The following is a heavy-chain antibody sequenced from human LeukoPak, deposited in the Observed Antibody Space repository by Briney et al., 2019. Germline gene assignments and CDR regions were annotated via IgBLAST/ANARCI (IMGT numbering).Heavy chain of an antibody. V-gene: IGHV4-59*01. CDR3: ARRLLWFGEAGWFDP. Sequence: SETLSLTCTVSGGPISSYYWSWIRQPPGKGLEGIGYIYYSGSTNYNPSLKSRVTISVDTSKNQFSLKLSSVTAADTAVYYCARRLLWFGEAGWFDPWGQGTLVTVSS. J-gene: IGHJ5*02. CDR1: GGPISSYY. CDR2: IYYSGST. D-gene: IGHD3-10*01.